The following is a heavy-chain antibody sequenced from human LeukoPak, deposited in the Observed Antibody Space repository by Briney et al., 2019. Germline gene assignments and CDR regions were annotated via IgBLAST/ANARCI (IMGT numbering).Heavy chain of an antibody. CDR1: GGSISSGTYY. CDR3: ARELDYYDSSGYSTFDY. V-gene: IGHV4-61*02. Sequence: SETLSLTCTVSGGSISSGTYYWTWIRQPAGKGLEWIGRIYTSGTPNYNPSLKSRVTISTDTSKNQFSLRLSSVTAADTAVYYCARELDYYDSSGYSTFDYWGQGTLVTVSS. D-gene: IGHD3-22*01. CDR2: IYTSGTP. J-gene: IGHJ4*02.